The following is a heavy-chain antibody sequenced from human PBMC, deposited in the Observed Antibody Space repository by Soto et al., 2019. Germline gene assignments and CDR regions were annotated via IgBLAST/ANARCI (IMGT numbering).Heavy chain of an antibody. CDR1: DASFSNNY. CDR2: SSPSGHT. V-gene: IGHV4-34*01. CDR3: ATSLWFGTQPEI. Sequence: QVQLQQWGAGLLKPSETLSLTCAAYDASFSNNYWTWFPQPPGKGLEWIGESSPSGHTKSIPSLKSRVTISLDASTKQFSLKLSSVTAADTAVYYCATSLWFGTQPEIWGQGTLVSVSS. D-gene: IGHD3-10*01. J-gene: IGHJ4*02.